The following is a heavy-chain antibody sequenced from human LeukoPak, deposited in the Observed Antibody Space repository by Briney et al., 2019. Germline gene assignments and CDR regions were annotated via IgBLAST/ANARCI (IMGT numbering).Heavy chain of an antibody. CDR1: GFTFSSYS. V-gene: IGHV3-30*03. J-gene: IGHJ6*02. CDR3: ARGSWFGESTTYYYGMDV. CDR2: ISYDGSNK. Sequence: GGSLRLSCAASGFTFSSYSMNWVRQAPGKGLEWVAVISYDGSNKYYADSVKGRFTISRDNSKNTLYLQMNSLRAEDTAVYYCARGSWFGESTTYYYGMDVWGQGTTVTVSS. D-gene: IGHD3-10*01.